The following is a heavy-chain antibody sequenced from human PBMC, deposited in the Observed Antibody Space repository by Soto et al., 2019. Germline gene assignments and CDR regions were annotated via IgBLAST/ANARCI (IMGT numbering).Heavy chain of an antibody. D-gene: IGHD6-13*01. J-gene: IGHJ4*02. CDR1: GGSISSYY. CDR2: IYYSGST. CDR3: ARHAGYSSSWPFDY. Sequence: PSETLSLTCTVSGGSISSYYWSWIRQPPGKGLEWIGYIYYSGSTNYNPSLKSRVTISVDTSKNQFSLKLSSVTAADTAVYYCARHAGYSSSWPFDYWGQGTLVTVSS. V-gene: IGHV4-59*08.